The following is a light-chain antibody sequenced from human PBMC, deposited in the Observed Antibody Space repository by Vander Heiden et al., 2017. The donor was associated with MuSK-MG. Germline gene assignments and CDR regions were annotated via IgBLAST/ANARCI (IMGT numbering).Light chain of an antibody. CDR3: QQYYRTPLT. J-gene: IGKJ4*01. V-gene: IGKV4-1*01. CDR1: QSVLYSPNNKTY. CDR2: WAS. Sequence: DIVMTQSPDSLAVSLGESATINCKSSQSVLYSPNNKTYLAWYQQKPGQPPKLLVYWASTRESGVPDRFSGSGSGTDFTLTISSLQAEDVAVYYCQQYYRTPLTFGEGTKVEIK.